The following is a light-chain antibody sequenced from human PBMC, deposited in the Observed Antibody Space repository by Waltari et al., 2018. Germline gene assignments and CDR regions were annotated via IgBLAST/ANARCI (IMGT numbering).Light chain of an antibody. V-gene: IGKV1-5*03. CDR2: KAS. CDR1: QSISSW. CDR3: QQYKTYSYT. Sequence: DIQMTQSPSTLSASVGDRVTITCRASQSISSWLTWYQQKPGKAPKALIYKASSLASGVPSRFSGGVSGTEFTLTISSLQPDDFATYYCQQYKTYSYTFGQGTKLEIK. J-gene: IGKJ2*01.